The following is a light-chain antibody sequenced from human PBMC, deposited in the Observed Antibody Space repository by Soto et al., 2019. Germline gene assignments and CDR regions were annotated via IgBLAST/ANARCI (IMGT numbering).Light chain of an antibody. Sequence: DIQMTQSPSTLSASVGDRVTITCRASQRIISWLAWYQQKPGKAPELLIYDASALKSGVPSRFSGSGSGTEFTLTISSLQPDDFATYYCQHYNSYSPMYTFGQGTKLEIK. J-gene: IGKJ2*01. CDR3: QHYNSYSPMYT. CDR1: QRIISW. V-gene: IGKV1-5*01. CDR2: DAS.